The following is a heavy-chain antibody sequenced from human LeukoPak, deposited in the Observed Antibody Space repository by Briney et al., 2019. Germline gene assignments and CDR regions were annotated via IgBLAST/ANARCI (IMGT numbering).Heavy chain of an antibody. V-gene: IGHV3-23*01. D-gene: IGHD4-17*01. Sequence: PGGSLRLSCAASGFTFSSYAMSSVRESPGKGLEWVSAISGSGGSTYYADSVKGRFTISRDNSKNTLYLQMNSLRAEDTAVYYCAKDSGDSPEYFQHWGQGTLVTVSS. J-gene: IGHJ1*01. CDR2: ISGSGGST. CDR3: AKDSGDSPEYFQH. CDR1: GFTFSSYA.